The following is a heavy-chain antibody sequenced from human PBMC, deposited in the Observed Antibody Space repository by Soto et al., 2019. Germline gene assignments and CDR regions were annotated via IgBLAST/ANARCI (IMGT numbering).Heavy chain of an antibody. CDR1: GDSFINYW. CDR3: ARGLVVDDNTNAFDM. CDR2: IYPGDSDT. J-gene: IGHJ3*02. Sequence: GECLKISCKGSGDSFINYWIGWVRQMPGEGLEWMGLIYPGDSDTRYSPSFRGQVTISVDKSINTAYLQWSSLKASDTAMYYCARGLVVDDNTNAFDMWGQGTKVTGSS. V-gene: IGHV5-51*01. D-gene: IGHD2-21*01.